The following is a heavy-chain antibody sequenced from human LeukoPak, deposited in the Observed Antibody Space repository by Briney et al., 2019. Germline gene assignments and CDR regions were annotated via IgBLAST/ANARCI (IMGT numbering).Heavy chain of an antibody. Sequence: SETLSLTCSVSGGSISGDIYYWGWMRQPPGKGLEWIGSIHYSGSTYYSPSLKSRVAISVDTSKSQFSLRLSSVTAADTAFYYCARSRSGTRRSISIDYWGRGTLVTVSS. V-gene: IGHV4-39*01. J-gene: IGHJ4*02. CDR1: GGSISGDIYY. D-gene: IGHD3-10*01. CDR3: ARSRSGTRRSISIDY. CDR2: IHYSGST.